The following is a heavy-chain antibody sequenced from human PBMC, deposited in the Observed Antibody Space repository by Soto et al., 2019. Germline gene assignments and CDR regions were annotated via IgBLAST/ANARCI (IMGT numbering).Heavy chain of an antibody. V-gene: IGHV4-59*01. CDR1: GGSISSYY. CDR3: ARADSSGWYYFDY. J-gene: IGHJ4*02. D-gene: IGHD6-19*01. CDR2: IYYSGST. Sequence: SETLSLTCTVSGGSISSYYWSWIRQPPGKGLEWIGYIYYSGSTNYNPSLKSRVTISVDTSKNQFSLKLSSVTAADTAVYYCARADSSGWYYFDYWGQGTLVTVSS.